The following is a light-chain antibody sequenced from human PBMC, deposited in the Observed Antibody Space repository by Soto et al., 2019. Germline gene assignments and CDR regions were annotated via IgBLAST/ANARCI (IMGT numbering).Light chain of an antibody. J-gene: IGLJ1*01. CDR1: NSDFAGYNF. Sequence: QSVLTQPPSASGSPGQSVTISCTGTNSDFAGYNFVSWYQHHPGKAPQAVIYEVNKRPSGVPDRFSGSKSGNTASLTVSGLQAEDEGDYYCSSYAGSNNYVFGTGTKVTVL. CDR2: EVN. CDR3: SSYAGSNNYV. V-gene: IGLV2-8*01.